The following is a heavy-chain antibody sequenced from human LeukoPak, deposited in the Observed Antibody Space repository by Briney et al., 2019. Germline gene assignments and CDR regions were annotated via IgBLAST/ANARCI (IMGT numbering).Heavy chain of an antibody. D-gene: IGHD6-13*01. CDR2: INHSGST. V-gene: IGHV4-34*01. J-gene: IGHJ4*02. CDR1: GGSFSGYY. CDR3: ARAGYSSSWLHFDY. Sequence: SETLSLTCAVYGGSFSGYYWSWIRQPPGKGLEWIGEINHSGSTNYNPSLKSRVTISVDTSKNQFSLKLSSVTAADTAVYYCARAGYSSSWLHFDYWGQGTLVPVSS.